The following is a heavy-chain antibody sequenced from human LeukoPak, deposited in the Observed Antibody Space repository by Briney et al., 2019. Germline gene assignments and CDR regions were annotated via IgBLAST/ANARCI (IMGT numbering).Heavy chain of an antibody. J-gene: IGHJ4*02. D-gene: IGHD5-18*01. CDR2: IYCGDSDT. Sequence: GESLKISCKASGNSFTSYWIAWERQMPGKGLEWMGIIYCGDSDTRYSPSFEGQVTMSADKSISTAYLQWSSLKASDTAMYYCARQPFVDTAMDDWGQGTLVTVSS. CDR1: GNSFTSYW. V-gene: IGHV5-51*01. CDR3: ARQPFVDTAMDD.